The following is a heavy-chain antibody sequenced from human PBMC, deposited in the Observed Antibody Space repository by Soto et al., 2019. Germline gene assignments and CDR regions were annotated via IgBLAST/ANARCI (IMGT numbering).Heavy chain of an antibody. J-gene: IGHJ4*02. CDR2: IIPIFGTA. Sequence: QVQLVQSGAEVKKPGSSVKVSCKASGGTFSSYAISWVRQAPGQGLEWLGGIIPIFGTANYAQKFQGRVTITADESTSTAYMELSSLRSEDTAVYYCARASDDRRPRMVAGFDYWGQGTLGTVSS. CDR3: ARASDDRRPRMVAGFDY. V-gene: IGHV1-69*01. D-gene: IGHD6-19*01. CDR1: GGTFSSYA.